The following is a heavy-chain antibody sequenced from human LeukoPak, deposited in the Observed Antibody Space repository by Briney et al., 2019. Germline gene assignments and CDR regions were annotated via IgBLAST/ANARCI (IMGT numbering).Heavy chain of an antibody. J-gene: IGHJ4*02. CDR2: ISGSGGST. V-gene: IGHV3-23*01. CDR1: GFTFSSYG. CDR3: AKDPITGSPVYYFDY. D-gene: IGHD1-14*01. Sequence: GGTLRLSCAASGFTFSSYGMSWVRQAPGKGLEWVSAISGSGGSTYYADSVKGRFTISRDNSKNTLYLQMNSLRAEDTAVYYCAKDPITGSPVYYFDYWGQGTLVTVSS.